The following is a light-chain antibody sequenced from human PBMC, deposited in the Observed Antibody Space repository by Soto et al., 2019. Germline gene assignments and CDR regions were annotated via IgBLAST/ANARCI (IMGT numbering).Light chain of an antibody. Sequence: DIQLTQSPPTLSASVGDRVTITCRASQSIRYYLAWYQQMPGKAPTLLIYGASSLQSGVPSRFSGSGSGTEFTLTISSLQPDDFATYFCQHPNSYSQTFGQGTKVEIK. J-gene: IGKJ1*01. CDR1: QSIRYY. CDR2: GAS. CDR3: QHPNSYSQT. V-gene: IGKV1-5*01.